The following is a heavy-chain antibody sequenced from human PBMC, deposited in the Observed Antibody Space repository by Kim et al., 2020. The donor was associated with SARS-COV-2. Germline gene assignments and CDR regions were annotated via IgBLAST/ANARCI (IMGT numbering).Heavy chain of an antibody. Sequence: STYYADSVKGRFTISRDNSKNSLYLQMNSLRTEDTALYYCAGSSGYLGDYWGQGTLVTVSS. D-gene: IGHD3-22*01. CDR2: ST. CDR3: AGSSGYLGDY. J-gene: IGHJ4*02. V-gene: IGHV3-43*01.